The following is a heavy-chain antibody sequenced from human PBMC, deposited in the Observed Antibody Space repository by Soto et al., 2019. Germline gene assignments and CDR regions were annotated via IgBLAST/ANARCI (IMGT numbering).Heavy chain of an antibody. V-gene: IGHV3-33*01. J-gene: IGHJ5*02. Sequence: GGSLRLSCAASGFTFSSYGMHWVRQAPGKGLEWVAVIWYDGSNKYYADSVKGRFTISRDNSKNTLYLQMNSLRAEDTAVYYCARARSRDWFDVWGQGTLVTVSS. CDR2: IWYDGSNK. CDR3: ARARSRDWFDV. CDR1: GFTFSSYG.